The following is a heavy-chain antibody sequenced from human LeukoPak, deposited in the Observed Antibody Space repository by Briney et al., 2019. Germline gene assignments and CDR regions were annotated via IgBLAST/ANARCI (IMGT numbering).Heavy chain of an antibody. J-gene: IGHJ5*02. CDR2: ISWDGVST. Sequence: GGSLRLSCAASGFIFADYAMHWVRQAPGKGLEWVSLISWDGVSTFYADSVRGRFTISRDNHKDSLFMQMDSLRPEDTAFYYRVKEASSTGWYDHWGQGTLVTVSS. V-gene: IGHV3-43D*03. CDR3: VKEASSTGWYDH. CDR1: GFIFADYA. D-gene: IGHD1-1*01.